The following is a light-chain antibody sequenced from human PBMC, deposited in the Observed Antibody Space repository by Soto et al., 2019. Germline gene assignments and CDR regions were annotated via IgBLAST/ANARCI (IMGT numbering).Light chain of an antibody. J-gene: IGKJ1*01. Sequence: DIQMTQSPSTLSASVGDRVTITCRASQSIGDSLAWYQQKPGKAPYLLISDVSSLERGVPSRFSGSGSGTEFTLTISSMQPDDFATFYCQQYNGYSRTFRQGTKVDIQ. CDR1: QSIGDS. V-gene: IGKV1-5*01. CDR2: DVS. CDR3: QQYNGYSRT.